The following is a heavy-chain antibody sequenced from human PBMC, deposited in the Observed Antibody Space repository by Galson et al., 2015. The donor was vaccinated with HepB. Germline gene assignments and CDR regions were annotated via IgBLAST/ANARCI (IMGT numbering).Heavy chain of an antibody. CDR2: IYYSGST. D-gene: IGHD3-10*01. CDR1: GGSVSSGSYY. CDR3: AREGRYYGSGSYPDV. Sequence: ETLSLTCTVSGGSVSSGSYYWSWIRRPPGKGLEWIGYIYYSGSTNYNPPLKSRVTISVDTSKNQFSLKLSSVTAADTAVYYCAREGRYYGSGSYPDVWGQGTTVTVSS. V-gene: IGHV4-61*01. J-gene: IGHJ6*02.